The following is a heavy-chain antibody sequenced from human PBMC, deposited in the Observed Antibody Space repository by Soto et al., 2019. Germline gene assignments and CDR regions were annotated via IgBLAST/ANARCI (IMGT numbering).Heavy chain of an antibody. J-gene: IGHJ4*02. CDR2: ITSEANGGTT. D-gene: IGHD3-22*01. Sequence: EVQLVESGGGLVKPGGSLRLSCAASGSTFNNAWMYWVRQAPGKGLEWVGRITSEANGGTTDYAAPVKGRFTISRDDSKNTLYLQMNTLKTEDTAVYYCATEPAYYDSRSYHSPFDYWGQGTLVTVSS. V-gene: IGHV3-15*01. CDR1: GSTFNNAW. CDR3: ATEPAYYDSRSYHSPFDY.